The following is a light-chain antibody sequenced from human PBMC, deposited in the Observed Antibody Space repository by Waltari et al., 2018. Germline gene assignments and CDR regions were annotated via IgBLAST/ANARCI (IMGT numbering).Light chain of an antibody. CDR1: ESISTW. CDR2: QAS. CDR3: QQYKTKYT. V-gene: IGKV1-5*03. Sequence: DIQMTQSPSTLSASVGDRVTITCRASESISTWLAWYQQKPGKAPKGLIFQASSLESDVPSRFSGSGSGTEFTLTISSLQPDDFATYYCQQYKTKYTFGQGTRLEIK. J-gene: IGKJ2*01.